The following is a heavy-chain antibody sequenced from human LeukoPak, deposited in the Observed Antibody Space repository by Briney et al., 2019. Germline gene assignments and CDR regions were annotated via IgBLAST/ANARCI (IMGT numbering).Heavy chain of an antibody. CDR1: GFTVSSNY. D-gene: IGHD4-17*01. V-gene: IGHV4-4*02. CDR3: ARVRGDYRPDNAFDI. CDR2: IYHSGST. Sequence: PGGSLRLSCAASGFTVSSNYMSWVRQAPGKGLEWIGYIYHSGSTYYNPSLKSRVTISVDRSKNQFSLKLSSVTAADTAVYYCARVRGDYRPDNAFDIWGQGTMVTVSS. J-gene: IGHJ3*02.